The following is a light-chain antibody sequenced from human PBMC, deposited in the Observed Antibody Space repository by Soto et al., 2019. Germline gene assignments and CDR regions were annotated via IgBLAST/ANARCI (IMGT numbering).Light chain of an antibody. CDR3: QQRNNWPPIT. CDR1: QTVSGNY. Sequence: IVLTQSPDTLSLSPGDRATLSCRASQTVSGNYLAWYHQKPGQAPRLLIYDASNRATGVPARFSGSGSGTDFTLTISSLEPEDFALYYCQQRNNWPPITFGQGTRLEIK. J-gene: IGKJ5*01. V-gene: IGKV3-11*01. CDR2: DAS.